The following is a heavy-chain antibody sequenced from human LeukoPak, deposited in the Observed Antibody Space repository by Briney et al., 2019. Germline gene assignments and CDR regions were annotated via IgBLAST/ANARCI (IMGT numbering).Heavy chain of an antibody. J-gene: IGHJ4*02. Sequence: ASMKVSCKASGYTFTAYYIHWVRQAPGQGLEWMGCINPNSGGTNYAQKFQGRVTMTRDTSISTAYMELSRLRSDDTAVYYCASGGRLYESSGYYHDYWGQGTLVTV. V-gene: IGHV1-2*02. CDR1: GYTFTAYY. CDR2: INPNSGGT. D-gene: IGHD3-22*01. CDR3: ASGGRLYESSGYYHDY.